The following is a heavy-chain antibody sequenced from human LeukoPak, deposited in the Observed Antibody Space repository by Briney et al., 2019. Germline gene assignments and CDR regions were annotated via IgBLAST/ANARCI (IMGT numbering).Heavy chain of an antibody. CDR3: ARQPGSYYYGSGSYSYYYMDV. D-gene: IGHD3-10*01. CDR2: ISSSGSTI. CDR1: GFIFSSYS. Sequence: GGSLRLSCAASGFIFSSYSMNRVRQAPGKGLEWVSYISSSGSTIYYADSVKGRFTISRDNAKNSLYLQMNSLRAEDTAVYYCARQPGSYYYGSGSYSYYYMDVWGKGTTVTISS. V-gene: IGHV3-48*04. J-gene: IGHJ6*03.